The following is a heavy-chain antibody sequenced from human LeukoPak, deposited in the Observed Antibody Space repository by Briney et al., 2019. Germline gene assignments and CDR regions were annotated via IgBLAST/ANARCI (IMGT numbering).Heavy chain of an antibody. CDR1: GFTFSSNG. CDR2: IWYDGSKK. V-gene: IGHV3-33*01. J-gene: IGHJ4*02. Sequence: GGSLRLSCAASGFTFSSNGMHWVRQAPGKGLERVAVIWYDGSKKYYADSVKGRFTISRDNSKNTLDLQMDSLRAEDTAVYYCARMSGSHIDYWGQGTLVTVSS. D-gene: IGHD1-26*01. CDR3: ARMSGSHIDY.